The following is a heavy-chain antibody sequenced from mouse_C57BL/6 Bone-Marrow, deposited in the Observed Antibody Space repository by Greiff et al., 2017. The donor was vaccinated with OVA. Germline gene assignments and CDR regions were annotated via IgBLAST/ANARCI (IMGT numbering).Heavy chain of an antibody. J-gene: IGHJ4*01. CDR2: IWRGGST. CDR1: GFSLTSYG. Sequence: VKLMESGPGLVQPSQSLSITCTVSGFSLTSYGVHWVRQSPGKGLEWLGVIWRGGSTDYNAAFMSRLSITKDNSKSQVFFKMNSLQADDTAIYYCAKNGACYDGDYYAMDYWGQGTSVTVSS. V-gene: IGHV2-5*01. D-gene: IGHD2-3*01. CDR3: AKNGACYDGDYYAMDY.